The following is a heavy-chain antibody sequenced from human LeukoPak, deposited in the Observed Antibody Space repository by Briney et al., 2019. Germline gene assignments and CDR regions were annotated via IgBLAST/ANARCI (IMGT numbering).Heavy chain of an antibody. Sequence: GGSLRLSCAASGITFSNFWMSWVRQAPGKGLEWVANIKPDGREKYYKDSLKGRFTISNDNAMNSVYLQMSSLRVEDTAVYYCTTMASNVFDYWGQGALVTVSS. CDR2: IKPDGREK. D-gene: IGHD5-24*01. J-gene: IGHJ4*02. V-gene: IGHV3-7*03. CDR3: TTMASNVFDY. CDR1: GITFSNFW.